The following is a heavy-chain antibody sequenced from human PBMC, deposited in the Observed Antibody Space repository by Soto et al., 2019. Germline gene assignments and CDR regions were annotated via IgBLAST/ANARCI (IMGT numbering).Heavy chain of an antibody. J-gene: IGHJ4*02. CDR1: GFTFSSYA. Sequence: QVQLVESGGGVVQPGRSLRLSCAASGFTFSSYAMHWVRQAPGKGLEWVAVISYDGSNKYYADSVKGRFTISRDNPKNALYLEMNSMRAEDTAVYYCAGAWGLAQPVDYWGQGTLVTVSS. CDR3: AGAWGLAQPVDY. V-gene: IGHV3-30-3*01. D-gene: IGHD3-16*01. CDR2: ISYDGSNK.